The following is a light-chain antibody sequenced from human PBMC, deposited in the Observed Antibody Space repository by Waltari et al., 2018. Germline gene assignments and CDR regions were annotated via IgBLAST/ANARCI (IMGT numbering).Light chain of an antibody. CDR2: GAS. V-gene: IGKV3-20*01. CDR3: QHYVRLPVT. J-gene: IGKJ1*01. Sequence: ENELTQSPGTLALSPGERVILSCRISQSVSRALAWYQQKPGQAPRLLIYGASNRATGIPERFSGSGYGTDFSLTISRLEPEDFAVYYCQHYVRLPVTFGQGTKVEIK. CDR1: QSVSRA.